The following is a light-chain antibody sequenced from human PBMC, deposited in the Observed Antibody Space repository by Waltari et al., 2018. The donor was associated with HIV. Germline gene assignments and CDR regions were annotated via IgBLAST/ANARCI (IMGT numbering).Light chain of an antibody. Sequence: DIQLTQSPSFMSASVGDRVTITCRASQAISSNLAWYQQKLGQAPTLLIYAASSLPSGVPSRFSGSGSGTEFTLTIRSLQPEDFATYYCQHLNSYPPFTFGPGTTVD. J-gene: IGKJ3*01. CDR1: QAISSN. V-gene: IGKV1-9*01. CDR2: AAS. CDR3: QHLNSYPPFT.